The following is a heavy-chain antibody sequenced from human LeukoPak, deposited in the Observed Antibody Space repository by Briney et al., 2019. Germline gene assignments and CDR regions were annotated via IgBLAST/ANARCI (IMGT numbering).Heavy chain of an antibody. Sequence: GGSLRLSCTASGFSFSGHWMHWARQLPGKGLVWVSRISPTRSTTSYADSVKGRFTISRDNAKNSLYLQMNSLRAEDTAIYYCTRVGYIDEGIDYWGQGTLVTVS. CDR3: TRVGYIDEGIDY. D-gene: IGHD5-24*01. J-gene: IGHJ4*02. V-gene: IGHV3-74*01. CDR2: ISPTRSTT. CDR1: GFSFSGHW.